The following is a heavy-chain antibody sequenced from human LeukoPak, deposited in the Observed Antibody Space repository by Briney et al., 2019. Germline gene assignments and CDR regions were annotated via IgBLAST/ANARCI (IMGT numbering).Heavy chain of an antibody. Sequence: GGSLRLSCAASGFTFDDYAMHWVRQAPGKGLEWVSGISWNSGSIGYADSVKGRFTISRDNAKNSLYLQVNSLRAEDTALYYCAKGSSWATHINWFDPWGQGTLVTVSS. V-gene: IGHV3-9*01. CDR1: GFTFDDYA. J-gene: IGHJ5*02. CDR3: AKGSSWATHINWFDP. D-gene: IGHD6-13*01. CDR2: ISWNSGSI.